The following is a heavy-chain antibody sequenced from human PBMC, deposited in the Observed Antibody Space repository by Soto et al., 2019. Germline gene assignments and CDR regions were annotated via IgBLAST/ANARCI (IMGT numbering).Heavy chain of an antibody. CDR3: ARDQAPYSNGWYS. CDR2: INTKNGNT. J-gene: IGHJ4*02. D-gene: IGHD6-19*01. CDR1: GYTFTSYG. Sequence: QIYLVQSGAEVKKPGASVKVSCKASGYTFTSYGIIWVRQAPGQGLEWMGWINTKNGNTHYAQKLQGRVTMTTDTSTTTAYMELRSLRTADTAVYFCARDQAPYSNGWYSWGQGTLVTVSS. V-gene: IGHV1-18*01.